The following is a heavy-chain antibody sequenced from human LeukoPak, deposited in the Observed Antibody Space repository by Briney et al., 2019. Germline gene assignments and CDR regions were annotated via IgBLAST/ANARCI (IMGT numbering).Heavy chain of an antibody. CDR2: IYYSGST. V-gene: IGHV4-59*01. Sequence: PSETLSLTCTVSGGSISSYYWSWIRQPPGKGLEWIGYIYYSGSTNYNPSLKSRVTISVDTSKNQFSLKLSSVTAADTAVYYCARMSSHYYGSGSYYPFDYWGQGTLVTVSS. CDR1: GGSISSYY. CDR3: ARMSSHYYGSGSYYPFDY. D-gene: IGHD3-10*01. J-gene: IGHJ4*02.